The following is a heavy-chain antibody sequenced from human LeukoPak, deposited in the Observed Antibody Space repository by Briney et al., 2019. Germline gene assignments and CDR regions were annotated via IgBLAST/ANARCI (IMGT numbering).Heavy chain of an antibody. Sequence: GGSLRLSCVASGFTFSSYSMNWVRQAPGKGLEWVSYISSSSSTMYYADPVKGRFTISRDNAKNSLHLQLNSLRDEDTAVYYCARDGDTTIVNFAFDIWGQGTMVTVSS. CDR2: ISSSSSTM. CDR3: ARDGDTTIVNFAFDI. CDR1: GFTFSSYS. J-gene: IGHJ3*02. D-gene: IGHD3-16*02. V-gene: IGHV3-48*02.